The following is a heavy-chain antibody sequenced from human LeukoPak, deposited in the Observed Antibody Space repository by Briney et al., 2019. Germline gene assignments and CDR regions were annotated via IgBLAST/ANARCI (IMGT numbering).Heavy chain of an antibody. D-gene: IGHD4-17*01. CDR1: GGSISSYY. CDR3: ARGGTMTTVPL. J-gene: IGHJ4*02. Sequence: SETLSLTCTVSGGSISSYYWSWIRQPPGKGLEWIGYIFYSGSTNYNPSLKSRVTISVDTYKNQFSLKLSSVTAADTAVYYCARGGTMTTVPLWGQGTLVTVSS. V-gene: IGHV4-59*08. CDR2: IFYSGST.